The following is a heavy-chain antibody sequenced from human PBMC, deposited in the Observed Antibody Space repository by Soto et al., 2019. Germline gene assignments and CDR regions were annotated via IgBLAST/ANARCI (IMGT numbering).Heavy chain of an antibody. V-gene: IGHV4-38-2*01. Sequence: SETLSLTCAVSGYSISSGYYWGWIRQPPGKGLEWIGSIYHSGSTYYNPSLKSRVTISVDTSKNQFSLKLSSVTTADTAVYYCARVPDLVATSYFDYWGQGTLVTVSS. CDR3: ARVPDLVATSYFDY. CDR1: GYSISSGYY. D-gene: IGHD5-12*01. J-gene: IGHJ4*02. CDR2: IYHSGST.